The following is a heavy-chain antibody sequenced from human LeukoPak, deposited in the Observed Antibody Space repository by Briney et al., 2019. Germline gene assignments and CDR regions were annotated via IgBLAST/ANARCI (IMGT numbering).Heavy chain of an antibody. CDR1: GFTFSSYS. J-gene: IGHJ6*04. CDR2: ISSSSSYI. V-gene: IGHV3-21*01. Sequence: GGSLRLSCAASGFTFSSYSMNWVRQAPGKGLEWVSSISSSSSYIYYADSVKGRFTISRDNAENSLYLQMNSLRAEDTAVYYCARDRIAVARDYYGMDVWGKGTTVTVSS. CDR3: ARDRIAVARDYYGMDV. D-gene: IGHD6-19*01.